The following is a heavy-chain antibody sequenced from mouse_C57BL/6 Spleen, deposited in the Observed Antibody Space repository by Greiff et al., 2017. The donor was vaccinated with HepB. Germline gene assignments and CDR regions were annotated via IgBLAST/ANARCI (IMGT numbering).Heavy chain of an antibody. CDR1: GYTFTSYW. Sequence: VQLQQSGAELVRPGSSVKLSCKASGYTFTSYWMHWVKQRPIQGLEWIGNIDPSDSETHYNQKFKDKATLTVDKYSSTAYMQLSSLTSEDSAVYYCAREGYGYDDYYAMDYWGQGTSVTVSS. V-gene: IGHV1-52*01. CDR3: AREGYGYDDYYAMDY. D-gene: IGHD2-2*01. CDR2: IDPSDSET. J-gene: IGHJ4*01.